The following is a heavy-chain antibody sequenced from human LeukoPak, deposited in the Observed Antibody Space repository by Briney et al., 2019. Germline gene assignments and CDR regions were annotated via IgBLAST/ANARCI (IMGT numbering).Heavy chain of an antibody. J-gene: IGHJ4*02. CDR1: GGSISSSSYY. CDR3: AREGEMATTLFDY. D-gene: IGHD5-24*01. V-gene: IGHV4-39*07. Sequence: SETLSLTCTGSGGSISSSSYYWGWIRQPPGKGLEWIGSIYYSGSTYYNPSLKSRVTISVDTSKNQFSLKLSSVTAADTAVYYCAREGEMATTLFDYWGQGTLVTVSS. CDR2: IYYSGST.